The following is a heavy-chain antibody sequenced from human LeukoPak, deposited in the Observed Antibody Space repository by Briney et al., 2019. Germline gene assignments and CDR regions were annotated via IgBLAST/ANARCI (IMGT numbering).Heavy chain of an antibody. J-gene: IGHJ4*02. CDR2: INHSGST. D-gene: IGHD4-17*01. CDR3: AKGTVTHYYFDY. CDR1: GGSFSGYY. V-gene: IGHV4-34*01. Sequence: SETLSLTCDVYGGSFSGYYWSWIRQPPGKGLEWIGEINHSGSTNYNPSLKSRVTISVDTSKNQFSLKLSSVTAADTAVYYCAKGTVTHYYFDYWGQGTLVTVSS.